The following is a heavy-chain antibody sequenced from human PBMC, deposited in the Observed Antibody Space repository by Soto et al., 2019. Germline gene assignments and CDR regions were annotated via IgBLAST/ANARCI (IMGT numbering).Heavy chain of an antibody. CDR1: GFTFRNYA. V-gene: IGHV3-13*05. Sequence: EVQLVESGGGLVQPGGSLRLSCEASGFTFRNYAMHWVRQGTGKGLEWVSGISAAGDPDYADSVEGRFTISRENAKNSFFLQMNSLRVGDTAVYYCARTDRDFYGLDVWGQGTKVIVSS. CDR3: ARTDRDFYGLDV. CDR2: ISAAGDP. J-gene: IGHJ6*02.